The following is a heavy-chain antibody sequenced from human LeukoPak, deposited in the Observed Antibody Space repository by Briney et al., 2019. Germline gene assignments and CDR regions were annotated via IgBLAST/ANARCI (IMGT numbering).Heavy chain of an antibody. CDR2: ISSSSSTI. V-gene: IGHV3-48*01. J-gene: IGHJ4*02. CDR3: ARGRRLERGGNYFDC. Sequence: GGSLRLSCAASGFTFSSYRMNWVRQAPGKGLEWVSYISSSSSTIYYADSVKGRFTISRDNSKNTLYLQMNSLRADDTAVYYCARGRRLERGGNYFDCWGQGTLVTVSS. CDR1: GFTFSSYR. D-gene: IGHD3-16*01.